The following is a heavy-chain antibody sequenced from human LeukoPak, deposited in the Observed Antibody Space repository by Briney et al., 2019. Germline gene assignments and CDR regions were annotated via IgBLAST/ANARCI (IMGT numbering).Heavy chain of an antibody. D-gene: IGHD3-10*01. J-gene: IGHJ4*02. CDR1: GFTFSSYA. CDR3: ANENGGPDY. CDR2: ISYDGSDK. Sequence: AGGSLRLSCAASGFTFSSYAMHWVRQAPGKGLEWVALISYDGSDKYYADSVKGRFTISRDNSKNTLYVQMNSLRAEDTAVYYCANENGGPDYWGQGTLVTVSS. V-gene: IGHV3-30*04.